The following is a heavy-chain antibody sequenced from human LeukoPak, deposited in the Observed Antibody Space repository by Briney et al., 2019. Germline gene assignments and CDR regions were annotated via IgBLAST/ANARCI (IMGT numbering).Heavy chain of an antibody. CDR2: IIPIFGTA. CDR1: GGTFSSYA. Sequence: ASVKVSCKASGGTFSSYAISWVRQAPGQGLEWMGGIIPIFGTANYAQKFQGRVTITADESTSTAYMELRSLRSDDTAVYYCARDHITIFGVVIIGAIDYWGQGTLVTVSS. V-gene: IGHV1-69*13. CDR3: ARDHITIFGVVIIGAIDY. J-gene: IGHJ4*02. D-gene: IGHD3-3*01.